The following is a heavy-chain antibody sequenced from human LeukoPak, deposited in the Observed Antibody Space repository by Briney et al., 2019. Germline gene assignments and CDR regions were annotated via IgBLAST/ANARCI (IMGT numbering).Heavy chain of an antibody. CDR2: IYYSGST. D-gene: IGHD5-18*01. Sequence: PSETLSLTCTVSGGSISSSSYYCGWIRQPPGKGLEWIGSIYYSGSTYYNPSLKSRVTISVDTSKNQFSLKLSSVTAADTAVYYCAGNVDTAMVTGFDYWGQGTLVTVSS. CDR3: AGNVDTAMVTGFDY. V-gene: IGHV4-39*01. J-gene: IGHJ4*02. CDR1: GGSISSSSYY.